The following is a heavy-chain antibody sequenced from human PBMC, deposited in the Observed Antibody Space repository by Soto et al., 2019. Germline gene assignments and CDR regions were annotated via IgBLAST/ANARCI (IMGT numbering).Heavy chain of an antibody. CDR1: GFTISTYG. CDR3: PGAEDEGWFDP. CDR2: IWFDGRNQ. V-gene: IGHV3-33*01. Sequence: QVQLVESGGGVVQPGTSLRLSCAASGFTISTYGMHWVRQAPGKGLEWVAVIWFDGRNQYYADSVKGRFTISRDTSKNTMYLQMNSLRVEDTAVYYFPGAEDEGWFDPGGKVTRVTVSS. J-gene: IGHJ5*02.